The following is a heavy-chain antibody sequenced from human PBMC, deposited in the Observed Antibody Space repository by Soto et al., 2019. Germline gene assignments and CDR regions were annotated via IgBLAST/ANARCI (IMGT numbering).Heavy chain of an antibody. CDR3: ARDHSGDYYDSSGYYFTHYYYYGMDV. J-gene: IGHJ6*02. V-gene: IGHV3-30-3*01. CDR2: ISYDGSNK. D-gene: IGHD3-22*01. Sequence: GGSLRLSCAASGFTFSSYAMHWVRQAPGKGLEWVAVISYDGSNKYYADSVKGRFTISRDNSKNTLYLQMNSLRAEDTAVYYCARDHSGDYYDSSGYYFTHYYYYGMDVWGQGTTVTVSS. CDR1: GFTFSSYA.